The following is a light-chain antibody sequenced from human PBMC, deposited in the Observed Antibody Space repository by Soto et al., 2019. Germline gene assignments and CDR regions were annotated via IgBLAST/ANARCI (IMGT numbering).Light chain of an antibody. Sequence: QSALTQPRSVSGSPGQSVTISCTGTSSDVGGYNYVSWYQHHPGKAPKLMIYDVTKRPSGVPDRFSGSKSGNTASLTISGLQAEDEADYYCCSYAGSYIFVVFGGGTKLTVL. J-gene: IGLJ2*01. CDR2: DVT. CDR3: CSYAGSYIFVV. CDR1: SSDVGGYNY. V-gene: IGLV2-11*01.